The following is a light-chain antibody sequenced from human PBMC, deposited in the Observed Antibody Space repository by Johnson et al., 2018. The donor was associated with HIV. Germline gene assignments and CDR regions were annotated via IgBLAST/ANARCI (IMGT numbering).Light chain of an antibody. J-gene: IGLJ1*01. CDR1: SSNIGNNY. CDR3: GTGDSSLRVSF. V-gene: IGLV1-51*01. Sequence: QPVLTQPPSVSAAPGQKVTISCSGSSSNIGNNYVSWYQQLPGTAPKLLIFDNNKRPSGIPDRFSASKSGTSATLGITGLQTGDEADYYCGTGDSSLRVSFFGTGTKVTVL. CDR2: DNN.